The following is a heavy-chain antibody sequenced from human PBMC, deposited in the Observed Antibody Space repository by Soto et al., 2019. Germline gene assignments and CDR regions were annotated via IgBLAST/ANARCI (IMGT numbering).Heavy chain of an antibody. Sequence: GGSLRLSCAASGFTFSSNAMSWVRQVPGKGLEWVSGITGSGGITHYADSVKGRFTISRDNSRNTLHLQMNYLRVEDTAVYFCAKHTTFYYDRTVPGDYFDYWGKGTLVTVSS. D-gene: IGHD3-22*01. CDR1: GFTFSSNA. CDR3: AKHTTFYYDRTVPGDYFDY. V-gene: IGHV3-23*01. J-gene: IGHJ4*02. CDR2: ITGSGGIT.